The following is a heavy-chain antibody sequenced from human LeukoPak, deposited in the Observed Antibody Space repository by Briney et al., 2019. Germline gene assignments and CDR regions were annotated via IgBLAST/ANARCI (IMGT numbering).Heavy chain of an antibody. CDR2: IKSDGRST. J-gene: IGHJ3*02. Sequence: GGSLRLSCAASGFTFSTYWMHWVRQAPGKGLVWVSRIKSDGRSTSYADSVKGRFTISRDNAKNTLYLQMNSLRAEDTAVYYCARDLGFEGAFDIWGQGTMVTVSS. V-gene: IGHV3-74*01. D-gene: IGHD3-16*01. CDR3: ARDLGFEGAFDI. CDR1: GFTFSTYW.